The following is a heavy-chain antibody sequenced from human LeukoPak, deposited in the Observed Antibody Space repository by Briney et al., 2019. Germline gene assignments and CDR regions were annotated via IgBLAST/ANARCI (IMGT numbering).Heavy chain of an antibody. Sequence: GGSLRLSCAASGFTFSSYGMSWVRQAPGKGLEWVSAISGSGGSTYYADSVKGRFTISRDNSKNTLHLQMNSLRAEDTAVYCCALSGWLGYWGQGTLVTVSS. CDR3: ALSGWLGY. V-gene: IGHV3-23*01. D-gene: IGHD6-19*01. J-gene: IGHJ4*02. CDR1: GFTFSSYG. CDR2: ISGSGGST.